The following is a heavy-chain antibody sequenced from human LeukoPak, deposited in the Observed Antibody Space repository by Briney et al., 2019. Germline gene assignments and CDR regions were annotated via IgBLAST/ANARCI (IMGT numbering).Heavy chain of an antibody. Sequence: SGGSLRLSCAASGFTFSSYAMSWVRQSPGKGLEWVSAISVSGGITYYADSVKGRFTISRDNSKNTLYLQMNSLRAEDTGVYYRAKKDQAAGTGFDYWGQGTLVTVSS. D-gene: IGHD6-13*01. CDR3: AKKDQAAGTGFDY. J-gene: IGHJ4*02. CDR2: ISVSGGIT. V-gene: IGHV3-23*01. CDR1: GFTFSSYA.